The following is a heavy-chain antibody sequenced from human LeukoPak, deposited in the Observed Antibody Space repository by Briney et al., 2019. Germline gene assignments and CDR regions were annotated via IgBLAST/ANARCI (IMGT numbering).Heavy chain of an antibody. Sequence: SETLSLTCTGSGGSISSYYWSWIRQPPGKGLEGMGYSYTSGSTNYNPSLKSRVTISVDTSKNQFSLKLSSVTAADTAVYYCARMTLYYDFWSPNPGGMDVWGKGTTVTVSS. CDR3: ARMTLYYDFWSPNPGGMDV. D-gene: IGHD3-3*01. J-gene: IGHJ6*04. CDR2: SYTSGST. CDR1: GGSISSYY. V-gene: IGHV4-4*09.